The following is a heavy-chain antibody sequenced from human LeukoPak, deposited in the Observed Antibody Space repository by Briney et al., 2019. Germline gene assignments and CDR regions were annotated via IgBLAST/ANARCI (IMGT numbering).Heavy chain of an antibody. D-gene: IGHD6-19*01. V-gene: IGHV1-69*13. CDR1: GGTFSSYA. J-gene: IGHJ5*02. Sequence: SVKVSCKASGGTFSSYAISWVRQAPGQGLEWMGGIIPISGTANYAQKFQGRVTITADESTSTAYMELSSLRSEDTAVYYCARDLIAVAGTDWFDPWGQGTLVTVSS. CDR2: IIPISGTA. CDR3: ARDLIAVAGTDWFDP.